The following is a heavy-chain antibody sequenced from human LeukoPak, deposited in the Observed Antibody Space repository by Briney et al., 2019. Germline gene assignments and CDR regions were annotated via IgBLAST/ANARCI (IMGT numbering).Heavy chain of an antibody. D-gene: IGHD1-26*01. Sequence: ASVKVSCKASGYTFTGYYMHWVRQAPGQGLEWMGWINPNSGGTNYAQKFQGRVTMTRDTSISTAYMELSRLRSDDTAVYYCAREGKNSGRQYNWFDPWGQGTLVTVSS. CDR3: AREGKNSGRQYNWFDP. J-gene: IGHJ5*02. V-gene: IGHV1-2*02. CDR2: INPNSGGT. CDR1: GYTFTGYY.